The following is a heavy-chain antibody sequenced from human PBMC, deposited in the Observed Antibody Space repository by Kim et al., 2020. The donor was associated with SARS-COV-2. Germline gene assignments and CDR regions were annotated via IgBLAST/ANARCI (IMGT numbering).Heavy chain of an antibody. CDR3: ARGLDFWSGYSKPNRFDP. J-gene: IGHJ5*02. V-gene: IGHV4-34*01. CDR2: INHSGST. CDR1: GGSFSGYY. Sequence: SETLSLTCAVYGGSFSGYYWSWIRQPPGKGLEWIGEINHSGSTNYNPSLKSRVTISVDTSKNQFSLKLSSVTAADTAVYYCARGLDFWSGYSKPNRFDPWGQGTLVTVSS. D-gene: IGHD3-3*01.